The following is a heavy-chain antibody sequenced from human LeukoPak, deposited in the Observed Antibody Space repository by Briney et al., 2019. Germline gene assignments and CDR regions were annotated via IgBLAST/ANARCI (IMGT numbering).Heavy chain of an antibody. CDR3: AREDYYYYYGMDV. J-gene: IGHJ6*02. Sequence: GGSLRLSCAASGFTFSSYWMSWVRQAPGKGLEWVAHIKQDGSEKYYVDSVKGRFTISRDNAKNSLYLQMNSLRAEDTAVYYCAREDYYYYYGMDVWGQGTTVTVSS. V-gene: IGHV3-7*01. CDR2: IKQDGSEK. CDR1: GFTFSSYW.